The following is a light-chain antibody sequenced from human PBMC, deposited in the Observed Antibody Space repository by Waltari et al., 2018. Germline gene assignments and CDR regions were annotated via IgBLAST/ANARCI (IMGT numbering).Light chain of an antibody. CDR3: HSRDASGVAGS. J-gene: IGLJ2*01. V-gene: IGLV3-19*01. CDR2: DKN. Sequence: SSELTQDPAVSVAMGQTVRNTCQGDSLRNYYASWYQQRPGQAPILVIYDKNNRPSGVPDRFSGSSSHNTGSLTITGAQAEDEASYYCHSRDASGVAGSFGGGTKLTVL. CDR1: SLRNYY.